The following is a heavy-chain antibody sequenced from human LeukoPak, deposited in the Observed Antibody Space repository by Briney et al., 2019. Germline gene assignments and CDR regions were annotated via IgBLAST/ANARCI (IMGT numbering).Heavy chain of an antibody. Sequence: GGSLRLSCAVSGFTFSSYGMHWVRQAPGKGLEWVAVIWYDGSNKYYADSVKGRFTISRDNSKNTLYLQMNSLRAEDTAVYYCARDRGRGYSYGLDVDYWGQGTLVTVST. D-gene: IGHD5-18*01. J-gene: IGHJ4*02. CDR2: IWYDGSNK. V-gene: IGHV3-33*01. CDR1: GFTFSSYG. CDR3: ARDRGRGYSYGLDVDY.